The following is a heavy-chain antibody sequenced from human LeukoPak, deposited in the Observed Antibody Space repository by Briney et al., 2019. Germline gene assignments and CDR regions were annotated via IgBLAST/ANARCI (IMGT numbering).Heavy chain of an antibody. V-gene: IGHV3-23*01. J-gene: IGHJ4*02. D-gene: IGHD2-2*01. CDR3: ANLVVPAAKGNNY. CDR1: GFTFSSYA. Sequence: GGSLRLSCAASGFTFSSYAMSWVRQAPGEGLEWVSAISGSGASATYADSVKGRFTISRDNSKNTLYLQMGSLRAEDTAVYYCANLVVPAAKGNNYWGQGTLVTVSS. CDR2: ISGSGASA.